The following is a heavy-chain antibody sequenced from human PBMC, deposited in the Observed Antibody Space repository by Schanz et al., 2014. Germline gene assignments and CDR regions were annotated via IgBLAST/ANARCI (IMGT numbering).Heavy chain of an antibody. CDR1: GFTFNNFG. CDR2: ITGGSTTYT. V-gene: IGHV3-21*01. D-gene: IGHD5-12*01. J-gene: IGHJ3*02. Sequence: EVQLVESGGCLVKPGGSLRLSCAASGFTFNNFGMNWVRQAPGKGLEWVSCITGGSTTYTYYADSVRGRFTISRDNAKSSVYLQMNSLRGEDTAVYYCARGGRGGYPGRAFDIRGQGKMVTASS. CDR3: ARGGRGGYPGRAFDI.